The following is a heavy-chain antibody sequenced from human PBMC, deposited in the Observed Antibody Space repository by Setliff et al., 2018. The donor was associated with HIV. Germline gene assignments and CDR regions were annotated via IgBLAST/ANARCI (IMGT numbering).Heavy chain of an antibody. D-gene: IGHD3-16*01. CDR3: ARCGAGEWHLYMDV. CDR1: GGTFSSYT. J-gene: IGHJ6*03. V-gene: IGHV1-69*02. CDR2: SIPILGIG. Sequence: SVMVSCKASGGTFSSYTINWVRQAPGQGLEWMGRSIPILGIGNDEQAQKFKGRVTFTADKSTSTVYTELSSLRSEDTAVYYCARCGAGEWHLYMDVWGKGTAVTVS.